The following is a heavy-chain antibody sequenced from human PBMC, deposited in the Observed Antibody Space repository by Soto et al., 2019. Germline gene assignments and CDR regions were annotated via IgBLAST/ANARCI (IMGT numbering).Heavy chain of an antibody. Sequence: SPTLSLTCTVSGGSISSYYWSWIRQPPGKGLEWIGYISYSGNTNYNPSLKSRVTMSVDTSKNQFSLKLTSVTAADTAVYYCASSGKLWFGELNHFDFWGQGTLVTVSS. CDR1: GGSISSYY. D-gene: IGHD3-10*01. CDR2: ISYSGNT. J-gene: IGHJ4*02. V-gene: IGHV4-59*01. CDR3: ASSGKLWFGELNHFDF.